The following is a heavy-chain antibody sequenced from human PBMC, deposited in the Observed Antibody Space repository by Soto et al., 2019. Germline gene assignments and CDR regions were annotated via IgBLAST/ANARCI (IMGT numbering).Heavy chain of an antibody. CDR1: GYTFTGYY. CDR2: INPNSGGT. D-gene: IGHD6-6*01. Sequence: ASVKVSCKACGYTFTGYYMHVVRQAPGQGLEWMGWINPNSGGTNYAQKFQGRVTMTRDTSISTAYMELSRLRSDDTAVYYCARVRSSSLPYWGQGTLVTVSS. J-gene: IGHJ4*02. CDR3: ARVRSSSLPY. V-gene: IGHV1-2*02.